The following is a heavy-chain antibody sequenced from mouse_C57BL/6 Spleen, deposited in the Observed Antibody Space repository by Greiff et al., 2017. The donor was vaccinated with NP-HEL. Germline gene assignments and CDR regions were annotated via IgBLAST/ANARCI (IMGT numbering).Heavy chain of an antibody. V-gene: IGHV3-6*01. J-gene: IGHJ4*01. CDR3: ASLYYDYDGGGFMDY. CDR2: ISYDGSN. CDR1: GYSITSGYY. Sequence: EVKLQESGPGLVKPSQSLSLTCSVTGYSITSGYYWNWIRQFPGNKLEWMGYISYDGSNNYNPSLKNRISITRDTSKNQFFLKLNSVTTEDTATYYCASLYYDYDGGGFMDYWGQGTSVTVSS. D-gene: IGHD2-4*01.